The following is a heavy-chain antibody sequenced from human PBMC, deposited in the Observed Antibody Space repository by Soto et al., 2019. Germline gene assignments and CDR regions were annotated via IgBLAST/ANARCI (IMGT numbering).Heavy chain of an antibody. J-gene: IGHJ4*02. CDR1: GGSISRTTYY. CDR2: VFYSGST. D-gene: IGHD6-19*01. CDR3: ARQGSYSSGRPGYFDY. Sequence: SETLSLTCTVSGGSISRTTYYRGWIRQAPGKGLEWIGSVFYSGSTYYNLSLKSRVTISVDTSKNQFSLKLSSVAAADTAVYYCARQGSYSSGRPGYFDYWGQGTLVTVSS. V-gene: IGHV4-39*01.